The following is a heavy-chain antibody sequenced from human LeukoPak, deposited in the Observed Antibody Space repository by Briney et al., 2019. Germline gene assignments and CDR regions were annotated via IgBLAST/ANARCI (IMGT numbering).Heavy chain of an antibody. D-gene: IGHD6-19*01. Sequence: ASVKVSCTASGYTFTGYNMPLVRQAPGQGMERMGWINPNSGGTNYAQKFQGRVTMTRDTSISTAYMELSRLRSDDTAVYYCARGLYSSGWYFSRGGYYFDYWGQGTLVTVSS. J-gene: IGHJ4*02. CDR3: ARGLYSSGWYFSRGGYYFDY. CDR2: INPNSGGT. CDR1: GYTFTGYN. V-gene: IGHV1-2*02.